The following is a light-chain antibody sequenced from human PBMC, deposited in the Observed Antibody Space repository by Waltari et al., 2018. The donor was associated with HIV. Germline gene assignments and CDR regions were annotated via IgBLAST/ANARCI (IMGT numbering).Light chain of an antibody. V-gene: IGLV1-40*01. J-gene: IGLJ1*01. CDR2: GNN. CDR3: QSYDSSLSGYV. Sequence: QSVLTQPPSVSGAPGQRVTIPCPGSSSTIGADYDVHRYQQLPGIAPKLLIHGNNNRPSGVPDRFSGSKSGTSASLAITGLQAEDEAVYSCQSYDSSLSGYVFGTGTKVTVL. CDR1: SSTIGADYD.